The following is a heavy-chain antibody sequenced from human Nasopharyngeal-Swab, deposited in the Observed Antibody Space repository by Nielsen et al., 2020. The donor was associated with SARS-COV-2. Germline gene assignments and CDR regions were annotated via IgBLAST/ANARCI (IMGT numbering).Heavy chain of an antibody. CDR2: ISGSGGST. D-gene: IGHD3-10*01. V-gene: IGHV3-23*01. CDR1: GFTFSTYA. Sequence: GESLKISCAASGFTFSTYAMYWVRQPPAKGLEWVSIISGSGGSTYYADSVKGRFTTSRDNSKNMLYLQMNSLRAEDTAVYYCASSYYPGSGTSYGMDVWGHGTAVTVSS. J-gene: IGHJ6*02. CDR3: ASSYYPGSGTSYGMDV.